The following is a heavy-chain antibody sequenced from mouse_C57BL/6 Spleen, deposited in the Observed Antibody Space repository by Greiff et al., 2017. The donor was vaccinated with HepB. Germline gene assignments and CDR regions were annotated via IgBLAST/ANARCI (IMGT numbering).Heavy chain of an antibody. CDR1: GFTFSNYW. CDR2: IRLKSGNYAT. J-gene: IGHJ4*01. Sequence: EVQLVESGGGLVQPGGSMKLSCVASGFTFSNYWMNWVRQSPEKGLEWVAQIRLKSGNYATHYAESVKGRFTISRDDSKSSAYLQMNSLRAEDTGIYYCPGEATDAMDYWGQGTSVTVSS. D-gene: IGHD3-2*02. V-gene: IGHV6-3*01. CDR3: PGEATDAMDY.